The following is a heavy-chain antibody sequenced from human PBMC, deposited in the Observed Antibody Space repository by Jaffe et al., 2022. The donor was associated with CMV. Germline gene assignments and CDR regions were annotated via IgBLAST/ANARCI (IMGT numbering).Heavy chain of an antibody. CDR2: ISSSSSYT. Sequence: QVQLVESGGGLVKPGGSLRLSCAASGFTFSDYYMSWIRQAPGKGLEWVSYISSSSSYTNYADSVKGRFTISRDNAKNSLYLQMNSLRAEDTAVYYCARVPIDVWGSYRTYYFDYWGQGTLVTVSS. J-gene: IGHJ4*02. CDR3: ARVPIDVWGSYRTYYFDY. V-gene: IGHV3-11*06. D-gene: IGHD3-16*02. CDR1: GFTFSDYY.